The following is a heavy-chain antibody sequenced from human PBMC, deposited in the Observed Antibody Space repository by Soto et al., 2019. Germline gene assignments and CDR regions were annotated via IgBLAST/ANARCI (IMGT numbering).Heavy chain of an antibody. Sequence: GGSLRLSCAASGFTFSSYWMSWVRQAPGKGLEWVANIKQDGSEKYYVDSVKGRFTISRDNAKNSLYLQMNSLRAEDTAVYYCARDKPPNSVSYFAHTDAFDIWGQGTMVTVSS. CDR3: ARDKPPNSVSYFAHTDAFDI. D-gene: IGHD1-26*01. J-gene: IGHJ3*02. CDR2: IKQDGSEK. V-gene: IGHV3-7*03. CDR1: GFTFSSYW.